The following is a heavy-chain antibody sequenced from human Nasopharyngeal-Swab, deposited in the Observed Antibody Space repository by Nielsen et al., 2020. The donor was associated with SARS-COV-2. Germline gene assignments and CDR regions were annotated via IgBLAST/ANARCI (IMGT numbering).Heavy chain of an antibody. CDR1: GYTLTELS. D-gene: IGHD3-3*01. J-gene: IGHJ5*02. Sequence: SVNVSCKVSGYTLTELSMHWVRQAPGKGLEWTGGFDPEDGETIYAQKFQGRVTMTEDTSTDTAYMELSSLRSEDTAVYYCATSSPIITISPNWFDPWGQGTLVTVSS. CDR3: ATSSPIITISPNWFDP. V-gene: IGHV1-24*01. CDR2: FDPEDGET.